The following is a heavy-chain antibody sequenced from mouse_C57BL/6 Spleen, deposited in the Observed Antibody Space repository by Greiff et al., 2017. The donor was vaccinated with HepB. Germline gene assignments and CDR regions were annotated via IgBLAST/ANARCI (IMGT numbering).Heavy chain of an antibody. CDR1: GYTFTDYE. CDR2: IDPETGGT. Sequence: QVQLQQSGAELVRPGASVTLSCKASGYTFTDYEMHWVKQTPVHGLEWIGAIDPETGGTAYNQKFKGKAILTADKSSSTAYMELRSLTSEDSAVYYCTKGWITTVVGYFDYWGQGTTLTVSS. D-gene: IGHD1-1*01. V-gene: IGHV1-15*01. J-gene: IGHJ2*01. CDR3: TKGWITTVVGYFDY.